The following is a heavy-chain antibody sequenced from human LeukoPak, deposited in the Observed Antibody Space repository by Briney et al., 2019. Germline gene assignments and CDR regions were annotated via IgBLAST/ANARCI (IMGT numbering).Heavy chain of an antibody. Sequence: GGSLRLSCAVSGITLSNYGMSWVRQAPGKGLEWVAGISDSGGRTNYADSVKGRFTISRDDPKNTLYLQMNSLRAEDTAVYFCAKRGVVIRAILVGFHKEAYYFDSWGQGALVTVSS. CDR2: ISDSGGRT. D-gene: IGHD2-21*01. J-gene: IGHJ4*02. V-gene: IGHV3-23*01. CDR1: GITLSNYG. CDR3: AKRGVVIRAILVGFHKEAYYFDS.